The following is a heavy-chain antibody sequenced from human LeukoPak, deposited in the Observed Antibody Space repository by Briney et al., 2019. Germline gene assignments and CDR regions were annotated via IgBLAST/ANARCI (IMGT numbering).Heavy chain of an antibody. V-gene: IGHV3-21*01. CDR3: ARSFSTYSYDASHWRGAFDI. D-gene: IGHD3-22*01. CDR2: ISTSSSYI. CDR1: GFIFRTYS. J-gene: IGHJ3*02. Sequence: PGGSLRLSCAASGFIFRTYSMTSVRQAPGKGLEWVSSISTSSSYIYYADSVKGRLTISRDNANASLYLQMNSLRAEDTAVYYWARSFSTYSYDASHWRGAFDIWGHGTMVTVSS.